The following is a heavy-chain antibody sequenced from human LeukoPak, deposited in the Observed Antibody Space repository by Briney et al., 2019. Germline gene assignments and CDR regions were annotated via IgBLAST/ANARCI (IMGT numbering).Heavy chain of an antibody. Sequence: GGSLRLSCAASGFAFRTYAMSWVRQAPGKGLKWVSGISSGGSTYYADSVKGRFTISRDNSKNTLYLQMNSLRAEDTAVYYCAKDTYSTSPYYFDYWGQGTLVTVSS. CDR1: GFAFRTYA. J-gene: IGHJ4*02. CDR2: ISSGGST. D-gene: IGHD1-26*01. V-gene: IGHV3-23*01. CDR3: AKDTYSTSPYYFDY.